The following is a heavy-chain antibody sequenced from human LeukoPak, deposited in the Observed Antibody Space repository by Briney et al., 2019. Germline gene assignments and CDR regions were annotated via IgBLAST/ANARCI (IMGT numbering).Heavy chain of an antibody. D-gene: IGHD6-19*01. CDR1: GYTLTELS. Sequence: ASVTVSCKVSGYTLTELSMHWVRQAPGKGREWMGGFDPEDGETIYAQKFQGRVTMTEDTSTDTAYMELSSLRSEDTAVYYCATTGLGDSSGWYSAYWGQGTLVTVSS. V-gene: IGHV1-24*01. J-gene: IGHJ4*02. CDR3: ATTGLGDSSGWYSAY. CDR2: FDPEDGET.